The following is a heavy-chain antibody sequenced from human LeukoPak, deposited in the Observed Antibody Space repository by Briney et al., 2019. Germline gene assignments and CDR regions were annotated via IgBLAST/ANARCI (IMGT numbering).Heavy chain of an antibody. J-gene: IGHJ4*02. CDR3: ATVWDDSSGYSPLDY. CDR1: GYTLTELS. Sequence: ASVKVSCKVSGYTLTELSMHWVRQAPGKGLEWMGGFDPEDGETIYAQKFQGRVTMTEDTSTDTAYMELSSLRSEDTAVYYCATVWDDSSGYSPLDYWGQGTLVTVSS. CDR2: FDPEDGET. V-gene: IGHV1-24*01. D-gene: IGHD3-22*01.